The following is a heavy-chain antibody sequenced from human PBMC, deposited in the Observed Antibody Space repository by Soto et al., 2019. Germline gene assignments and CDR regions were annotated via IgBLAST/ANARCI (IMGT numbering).Heavy chain of an antibody. J-gene: IGHJ6*02. CDR2: IKQDGSEK. Sequence: GGSLRLSCAASGFTFSSYWMSWVRQAPGKGLEWVANIKQDGSEKYYVDSVKGRFTISRDNAKNSLYLQMNSLRAEDTAVYYCASRTPYDFWSGYYIYYYYYGMDVWGQGTTVTVSS. CDR1: GFTFSSYW. D-gene: IGHD3-3*01. V-gene: IGHV3-7*05. CDR3: ASRTPYDFWSGYYIYYYYYGMDV.